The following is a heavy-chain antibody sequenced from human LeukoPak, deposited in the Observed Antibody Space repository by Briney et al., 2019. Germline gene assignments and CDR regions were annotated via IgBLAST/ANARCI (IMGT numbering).Heavy chain of an antibody. CDR3: ARDLPPQWLNYYYYYGMDV. D-gene: IGHD6-19*01. V-gene: IGHV1-2*02. Sequence: ASVTVSCKASGYTFTGYYMHWVRQAPRQGLEWMGWINPNSGGTNYAQKFRGRVTMTRDTSISTAYMELSRLRSDDTAVYYCARDLPPQWLNYYYYYGMDVWGQGTTVTVSS. J-gene: IGHJ6*02. CDR1: GYTFTGYY. CDR2: INPNSGGT.